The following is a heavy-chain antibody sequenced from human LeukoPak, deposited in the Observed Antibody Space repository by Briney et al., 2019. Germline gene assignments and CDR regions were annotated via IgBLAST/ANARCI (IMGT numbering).Heavy chain of an antibody. V-gene: IGHV1-2*04. CDR3: ARAGKGNYYGSGYFQH. D-gene: IGHD3-10*01. CDR2: INPKSGDT. CDR1: GYTFTGYY. J-gene: IGHJ1*01. Sequence: ASVKVSCKASGYTFTGYYMHWVRQAPGQGLEWMGWINPKSGDTHYAQKFQDWVTMTRDTSINTAYMELSRLTSDDTAVYYCARAGKGNYYGSGYFQHWGQGTLVTVSS.